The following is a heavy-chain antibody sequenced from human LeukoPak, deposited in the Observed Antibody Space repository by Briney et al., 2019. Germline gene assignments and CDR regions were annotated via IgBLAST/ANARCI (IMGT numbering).Heavy chain of an antibody. Sequence: SETLSLTCAVYGGSFSGYYWSWIRQPPGKGLEWVGEINHSGSTNYDPSLKSRVTISVDTSKKQFSLKLSSVTAADTAVCYCARKSRRCRLNCFDPWGQGTLVTVSS. CDR2: INHSGST. CDR1: GGSFSGYY. V-gene: IGHV4-34*01. J-gene: IGHJ5*02. D-gene: IGHD2-2*01. CDR3: ARKSRRCRLNCFDP.